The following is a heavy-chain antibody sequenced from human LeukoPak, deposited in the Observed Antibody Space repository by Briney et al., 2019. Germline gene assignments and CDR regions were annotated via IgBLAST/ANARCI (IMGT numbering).Heavy chain of an antibody. V-gene: IGHV3-48*02. J-gene: IGHJ4*02. CDR1: GFTFSSYS. CDR2: ITASGTAM. Sequence: GGSLRLSCAASGFTFSSYSMNWVRQAPGKGLEWVSHITASGTAMFYADSVKGRFTISRDNAKNSLYLQINSLRDEDTAVYYCASSGSYRFDYWGQGTLVTVSS. CDR3: ASSGSYRFDY. D-gene: IGHD1-26*01.